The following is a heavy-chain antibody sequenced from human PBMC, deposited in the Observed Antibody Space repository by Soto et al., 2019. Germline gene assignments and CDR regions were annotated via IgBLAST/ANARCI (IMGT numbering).Heavy chain of an antibody. Sequence: QVQLVESGGGVVQPGRSLRISCAASGFTFSSYAMHWVRQAPGKGLEWVAVISYDGSNKYYADSVKGRFTISRDNSKNTLYLQMNSLRAEDTAVYYCAAYLGVWGQGTMVTVSS. CDR2: ISYDGSNK. V-gene: IGHV3-30-3*01. CDR1: GFTFSSYA. CDR3: AAYLGV. D-gene: IGHD3-16*01. J-gene: IGHJ3*01.